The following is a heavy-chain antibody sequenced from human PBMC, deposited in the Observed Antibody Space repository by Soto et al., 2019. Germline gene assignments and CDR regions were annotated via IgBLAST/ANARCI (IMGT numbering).Heavy chain of an antibody. CDR2: ISGYNGNT. CDR3: ARDEVPAANWLDR. V-gene: IGHV1-18*01. CDR1: GYIFINYC. J-gene: IGHJ5*02. D-gene: IGHD2-2*01. Sequence: ASVKVSCKASGYIFINYCITWVRQAPGQGLEWMGWISGYNGNTKYADKLQGRVTMTTDTSTTTAYMELRSLRSDDTAVYYCARDEVPAANWLDRWGQEPWSPSPQ.